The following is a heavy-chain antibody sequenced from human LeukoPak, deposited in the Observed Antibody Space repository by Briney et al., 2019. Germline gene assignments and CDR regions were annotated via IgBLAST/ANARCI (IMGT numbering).Heavy chain of an antibody. CDR3: ARQDCSGGSCYNDAFDI. CDR2: IYYSGST. V-gene: IGHV4-59*08. Sequence: SETLSLTCNVSGASMSGYYWSWFRQPPGKGLEWIAYIYYSGSTNYNPSLKSRVTISVDTSKNQFSLKLSSVTAADTAVYYCARQDCSGGSCYNDAFDIWGQGTMVTVSS. CDR1: GASMSGYY. J-gene: IGHJ3*02. D-gene: IGHD2-15*01.